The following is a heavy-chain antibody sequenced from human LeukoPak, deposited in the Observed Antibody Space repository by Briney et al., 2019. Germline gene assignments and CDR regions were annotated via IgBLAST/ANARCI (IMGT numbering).Heavy chain of an antibody. J-gene: IGHJ4*02. V-gene: IGHV3-7*01. CDR1: GFTLSNYW. CDR2: IKQDGSEK. Sequence: LSGGSLRLSCAASGFTLSNYWMNWVRQTPGKGLEWVANIKQDGSEKYYVDSVEGRFTISRDNAKNSLYLQMNSLRAEDTAVYYCARWIGGFDYWGQGALVTVSS. D-gene: IGHD3-10*01. CDR3: ARWIGGFDY.